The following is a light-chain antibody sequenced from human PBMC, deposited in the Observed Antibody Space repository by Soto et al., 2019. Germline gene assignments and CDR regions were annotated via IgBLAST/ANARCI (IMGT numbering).Light chain of an antibody. V-gene: IGKV3-15*01. CDR2: GAS. CDR1: QSVSSSY. J-gene: IGKJ5*01. CDR3: QQYNKWPLIT. Sequence: ESVLTQSPGTLSLSPGERATLSCRASQSVSSSYLAWYQQKPGQAPRLLIYGASTRATGIPARFSGSGSGTEFTLTISILQSEDFAVYYCQQYNKWPLITFGQGTRLEIK.